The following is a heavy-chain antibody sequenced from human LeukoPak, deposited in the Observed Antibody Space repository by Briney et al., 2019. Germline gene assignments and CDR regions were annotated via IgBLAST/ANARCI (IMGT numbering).Heavy chain of an antibody. CDR1: GDSISNADYYY. CDR3: ASHRIPVTGNWLDP. J-gene: IGHJ5*02. V-gene: IGHV4-39*01. CDR2: IYHTGST. Sequence: SETLSLTCTVSGDSISNADYYYWGWIRQPPGRGLEWVASIYHTGSTYYNPSLKSRVTISVDTSKNQFYLKLTSVTAADTAVFYCASHRIPVTGNWLDPWGQGTLVTVSS. D-gene: IGHD6-19*01.